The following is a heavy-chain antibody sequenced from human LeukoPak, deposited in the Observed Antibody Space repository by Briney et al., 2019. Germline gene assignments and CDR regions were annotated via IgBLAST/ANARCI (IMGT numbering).Heavy chain of an antibody. CDR1: GGPISSYQ. D-gene: IGHD3-16*01. CDR3: ARDGKGGSSHDY. CDR2: IYNSGST. J-gene: IGHJ4*02. Sequence: SETLSLTCTVSGGPISSYQWNWIRQPPGKGLEWIGSIYNSGSTNYNPSLKSRVTISEDTSKNQFSLNLTSVTAADTAVYYRARDGKGGSSHDYWGQGILVTVSS. V-gene: IGHV4-59*01.